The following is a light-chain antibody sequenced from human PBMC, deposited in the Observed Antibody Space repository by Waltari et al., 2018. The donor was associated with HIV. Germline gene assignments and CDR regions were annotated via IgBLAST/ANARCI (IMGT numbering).Light chain of an antibody. J-gene: IGLJ2*01. CDR2: DVS. CDR3: SSYTSSSTLYVV. CDR1: SSDVGGYNY. V-gene: IGLV2-14*01. Sequence: QSALTQPASVSGSPGQSITISCTGTSSDVGGYNYLSWYQQHPGKAPKLMIYDVSYRPSGVSNRFSGSKSGNTASLTISGLQAEDEADYYCSSYTSSSTLYVVFGGGTKLTVL.